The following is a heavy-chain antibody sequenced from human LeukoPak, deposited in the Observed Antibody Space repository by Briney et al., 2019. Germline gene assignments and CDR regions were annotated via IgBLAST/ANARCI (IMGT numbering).Heavy chain of an antibody. Sequence: PGGSLRLSCAASGFNFSNYWMHGVRQAPGKGLVWVAVISSDGTTTAYADSVKGRFTISRDNAKNPLYLQMNSLRAEDTAIYYCVKDGGKSFSTTYDYGGQGTRVTVPS. D-gene: IGHD2-15*01. V-gene: IGHV3-74*01. CDR3: VKDGGKSFSTTYDY. CDR2: ISSDGTTT. CDR1: GFNFSNYW. J-gene: IGHJ4*02.